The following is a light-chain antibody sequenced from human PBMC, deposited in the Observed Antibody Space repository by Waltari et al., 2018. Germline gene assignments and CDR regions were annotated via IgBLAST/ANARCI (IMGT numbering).Light chain of an antibody. CDR1: QSISSY. Sequence: DIQMTQSPSSLSASVGDRVTITCRASQSISSYLNWYQQKPGKAPKLLIYAASSVQSGVPSRFSGSGSETDFTLTISSLQPEDFATYYCQQSYSTTITFGQGTRLEIK. J-gene: IGKJ5*01. V-gene: IGKV1-39*01. CDR3: QQSYSTTIT. CDR2: AAS.